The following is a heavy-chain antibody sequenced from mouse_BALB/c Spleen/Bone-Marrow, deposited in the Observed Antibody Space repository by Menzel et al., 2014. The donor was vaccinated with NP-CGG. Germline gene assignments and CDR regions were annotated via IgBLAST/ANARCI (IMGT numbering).Heavy chain of an antibody. V-gene: IGHV5-9-3*01. CDR2: ISGGGSYT. J-gene: IGHJ2*01. D-gene: IGHD2-4*01. CDR3: ARHGITGLLDY. Sequence: EVQVVESGGGLVKPGGSLKLSCAASGFTFSSYAMSWVRQTPEKRLEWVATISGGGSYTYHPDSVKGRFTISRDNAKNTLYLQMSSLRSEDTAMYYCARHGITGLLDYWGQGTTLTVSS. CDR1: GFTFSSYA.